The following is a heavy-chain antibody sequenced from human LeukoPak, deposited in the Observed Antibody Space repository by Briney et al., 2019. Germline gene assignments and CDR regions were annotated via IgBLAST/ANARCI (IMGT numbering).Heavy chain of an antibody. D-gene: IGHD3-10*01. V-gene: IGHV5-51*01. Sequence: GESLKISCEGSGYSFTSYWIGGGRQLPGKGVEGMGIIYPGDSDTRYSPSFQGQVTISADKSISTAYLQWSSLKASDTAMYYCARHHYYGSGSYYTNWFDPWGQGTLVTVSS. CDR1: GYSFTSYW. CDR3: ARHHYYGSGSYYTNWFDP. J-gene: IGHJ5*02. CDR2: IYPGDSDT.